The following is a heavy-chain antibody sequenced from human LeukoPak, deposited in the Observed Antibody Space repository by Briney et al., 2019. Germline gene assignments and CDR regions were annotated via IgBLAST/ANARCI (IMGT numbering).Heavy chain of an antibody. CDR3: AGDIAAAGYYYYGMDV. J-gene: IGHJ6*02. D-gene: IGHD6-13*01. V-gene: IGHV3-7*01. Sequence: GGSLRLSCAASGFTFSNYWMTWVRQAPGKGLEWVANIKQDGSEKYYVDSVKGRFTISRDNAKNSLYLQMNSLRAEDTAVYYCAGDIAAAGYYYYGMDVWGQGTTVTVSS. CDR2: IKQDGSEK. CDR1: GFTFSNYW.